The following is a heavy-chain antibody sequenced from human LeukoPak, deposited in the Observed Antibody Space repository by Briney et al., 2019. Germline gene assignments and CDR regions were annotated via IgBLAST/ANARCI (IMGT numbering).Heavy chain of an antibody. CDR3: VRHRNWNYDY. V-gene: IGHV5-51*01. Sequence: GESLKISCKGSGESFTTYWIGWVRQMRGKGLEWMGIIYLGDSDTRYSPSFQGQVTISADKSINTAFLQWSSLKASDTAMYYCVRHRNWNYDYWGQGTLVTVSS. CDR2: IYLGDSDT. D-gene: IGHD1-1*01. CDR1: GESFTTYW. J-gene: IGHJ4*02.